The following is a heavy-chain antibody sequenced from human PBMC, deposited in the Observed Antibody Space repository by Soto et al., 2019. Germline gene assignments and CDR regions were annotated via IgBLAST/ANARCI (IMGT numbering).Heavy chain of an antibody. Sequence: QVQLHQSSPGLVKPSQTLSLTCAISGDSVSSNSAAWSWIRQSPSRGLEWLGRTYYRSRWFNVYAVSVKSRITINPDTAKNQFSLQLNSVTPEDTAVYYCARGHDGYLDYWGQGTLVTVSS. J-gene: IGHJ4*02. CDR2: TYYRSRWFN. CDR1: GDSVSSNSAA. D-gene: IGHD3-16*01. CDR3: ARGHDGYLDY. V-gene: IGHV6-1*01.